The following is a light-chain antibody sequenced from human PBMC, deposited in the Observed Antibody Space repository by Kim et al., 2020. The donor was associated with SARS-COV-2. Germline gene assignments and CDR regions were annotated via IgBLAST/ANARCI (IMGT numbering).Light chain of an antibody. J-gene: IGLJ2*01. CDR2: GKN. V-gene: IGLV3-19*01. CDR3: NSRDSSGNHLGV. Sequence: LGQTVRITCQGDSRRSYYASWYQQKPGQAPVLVIYGKNNRPSVIPDRFSGSSSGNTASLTITGAQAEDEADYYCNSRDSSGNHLGVFGGGTQLTVL. CDR1: SRRSYY.